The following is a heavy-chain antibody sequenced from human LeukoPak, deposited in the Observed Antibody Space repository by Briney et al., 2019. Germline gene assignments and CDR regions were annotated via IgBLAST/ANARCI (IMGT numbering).Heavy chain of an antibody. CDR3: ATISIAVAGSAFDY. D-gene: IGHD6-19*01. V-gene: IGHV1-69*04. CDR1: GGTFSSYA. J-gene: IGHJ4*02. CDR2: IIPILGIA. Sequence: GASVKVSCKASGGTFSSYAISWVRQAPGQGLEWMGRIIPILGIASYAQKFQGRVTITADKSTSTAYMELSSLRSEDTAVYYCATISIAVAGSAFDYWGQGTLVTVSS.